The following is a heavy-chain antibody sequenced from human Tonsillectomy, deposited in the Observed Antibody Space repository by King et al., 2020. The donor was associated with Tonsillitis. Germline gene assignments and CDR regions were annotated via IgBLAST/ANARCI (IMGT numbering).Heavy chain of an antibody. J-gene: IGHJ5*02. CDR2: MYYSGYT. CDR3: ARHDHGSSWGMFDP. CDR1: GGPISSSSYY. Sequence: LQLQESGPGLVKPSETLSLTCTVSGGPISSSSYYWGWIRQPPGKGLEWIGSMYYSGYTYYNPSLKSRVTISVDTSKNQFSLKLSSVTAADTAVYYCARHDHGSSWGMFDPWGQGTLVTVSS. V-gene: IGHV4-39*07. D-gene: IGHD6-13*01.